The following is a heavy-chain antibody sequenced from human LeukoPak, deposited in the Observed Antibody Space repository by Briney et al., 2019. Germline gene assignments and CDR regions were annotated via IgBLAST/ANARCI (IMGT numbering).Heavy chain of an antibody. Sequence: GGSLRLSCAASGFTFSSYAMHWVRQAPGKGLEWVAVISYDGSNKYYADSVKGRLTISRDNSKNTLYLQMNSLRAEDTAVYYCARDPLNGRFYYYYMDVWGKGTTVTVSS. J-gene: IGHJ6*03. D-gene: IGHD3-16*01. CDR1: GFTFSSYA. V-gene: IGHV3-30*04. CDR3: ARDPLNGRFYYYYMDV. CDR2: ISYDGSNK.